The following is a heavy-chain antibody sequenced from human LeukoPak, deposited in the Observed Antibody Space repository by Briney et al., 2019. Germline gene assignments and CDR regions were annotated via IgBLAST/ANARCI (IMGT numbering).Heavy chain of an antibody. CDR1: GGAFSSYA. Sequence: ASVKVSCKASGGAFSSYAISWVRQAPGQGLEWMGGIIPIFGTANYAQKFQGRVTITADESTSTAYMELGSLRSEDTAVYYCARVRAVAGISYYFDYWGQGTLVTVSS. CDR2: IIPIFGTA. CDR3: ARVRAVAGISYYFDY. J-gene: IGHJ4*02. V-gene: IGHV1-69*13. D-gene: IGHD6-19*01.